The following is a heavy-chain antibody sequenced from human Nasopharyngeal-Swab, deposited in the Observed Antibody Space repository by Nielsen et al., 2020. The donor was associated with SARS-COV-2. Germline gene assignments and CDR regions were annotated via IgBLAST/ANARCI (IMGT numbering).Heavy chain of an antibody. V-gene: IGHV3-73*01. J-gene: IGHJ4*02. CDR2: HGEKEHNYAT. CDR3: TTDFYFDY. Sequence: GESLKISCAASGFIFSATAIQWVRQASGKGLEWGGSHGEKEHNYATTYGASVQGRFTISRDDSKNTSFLQMDSLKTEDTALYYCTTDFYFDYWGQGTLVTVSS. CDR1: GFIFSATA.